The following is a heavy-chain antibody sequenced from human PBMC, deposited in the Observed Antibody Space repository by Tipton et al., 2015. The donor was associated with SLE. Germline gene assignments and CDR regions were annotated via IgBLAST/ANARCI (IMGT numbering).Heavy chain of an antibody. D-gene: IGHD3-16*01. V-gene: IGHV4-59*01. J-gene: IGHJ4*02. CDR2: IHSSGTT. CDR1: GYSISPYY. Sequence: TLSLTCTVSGYSISPYYWSWIRQTPGKGLEWIGYIHSSGTTNYSPSLNSRVTMSVDTSKNQFSLRLTSVTAADSAVYYCARAPGSSRLTFDYWGQGTLVTVS. CDR3: ARAPGSSRLTFDY.